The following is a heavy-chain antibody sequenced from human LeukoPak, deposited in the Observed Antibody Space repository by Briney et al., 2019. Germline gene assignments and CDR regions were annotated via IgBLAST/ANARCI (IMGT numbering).Heavy chain of an antibody. J-gene: IGHJ5*02. CDR3: ARGTIFGNWFDP. CDR2: IYYSGST. Sequence: PSETLSLTCTVSGGPISSYYWSWIRQPPGKGLEWIGYIYYSGSTNYNPSLKSRVTISVDTSKNQFSLKLSSVTAADTAVYYCARGTIFGNWFDPWGQGTLVTVSS. D-gene: IGHD3-3*01. CDR1: GGPISSYY. V-gene: IGHV4-59*01.